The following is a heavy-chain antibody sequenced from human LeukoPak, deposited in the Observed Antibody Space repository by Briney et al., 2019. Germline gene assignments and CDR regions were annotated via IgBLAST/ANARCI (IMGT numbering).Heavy chain of an antibody. Sequence: GASVKVSCKPSGYTFTRYYMHWVRQSPGQRLEGRGWINPNSGGTNYAQKFQGRMTMTRDTSISTAYMDPSRLRSDDTAVYYGAREGDVDIVATITFDPWGQGTLVTVSS. CDR2: INPNSGGT. V-gene: IGHV1-2*02. D-gene: IGHD5-12*01. J-gene: IGHJ5*02. CDR3: AREGDVDIVATITFDP. CDR1: GYTFTRYY.